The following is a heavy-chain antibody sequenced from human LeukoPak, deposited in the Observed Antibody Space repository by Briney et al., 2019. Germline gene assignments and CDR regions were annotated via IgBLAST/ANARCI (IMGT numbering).Heavy chain of an antibody. CDR2: IYSDGSK. Sequence: QPGGSLRLSCAASGFTVSSNYMTWVRQAPGKGLEWVSVIYSDGSKYYADSVKGRFTISRDNSKNTLYLQMDSLRAEDTAVYYCARLPSSWGQGTLVTVSS. CDR3: ARLPSS. V-gene: IGHV3-66*02. CDR1: GFTVSSNY. J-gene: IGHJ5*02. D-gene: IGHD2-2*01.